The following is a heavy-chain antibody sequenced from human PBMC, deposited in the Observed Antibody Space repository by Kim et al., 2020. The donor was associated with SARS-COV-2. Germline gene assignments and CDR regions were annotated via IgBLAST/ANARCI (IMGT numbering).Heavy chain of an antibody. CDR2: ISISGGST. CDR3: AKMSSGNFEY. J-gene: IGHJ4*02. D-gene: IGHD1-26*01. Sequence: GGSLRLSCAASGFTFSSCAMSWVRQAPGKGLEWVSTISISGGSTYYADSVKGRFTISRDNSKNTLFLQMNSLRAEDTAVYYCAKMSSGNFEYWGQGTLVTVSS. CDR1: GFTFSSCA. V-gene: IGHV3-23*01.